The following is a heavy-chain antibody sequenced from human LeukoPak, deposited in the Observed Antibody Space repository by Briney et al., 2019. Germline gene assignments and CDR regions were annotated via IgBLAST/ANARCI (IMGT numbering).Heavy chain of an antibody. V-gene: IGHV3-23*01. J-gene: IGHJ4*02. CDR1: GFTFASYA. CDR3: AKVGGDWGLFDY. D-gene: IGHD2-21*02. CDR2: IIGGGGSI. Sequence: GGSLRLSCAASGFTFASYAMSWVRQAPGKGLEWVSVIIGGGGSIYYADSVKGRFTISRDNSKYTLYLQMNSLRAEDTAVYYCAKVGGDWGLFDYWGQGTLVTVSS.